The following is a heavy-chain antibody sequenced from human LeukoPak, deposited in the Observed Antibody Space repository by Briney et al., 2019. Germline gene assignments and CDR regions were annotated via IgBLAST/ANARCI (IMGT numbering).Heavy chain of an antibody. J-gene: IGHJ4*02. D-gene: IGHD5-18*01. CDR2: FYYSRST. CDR3: ARLRVRGYGYGPWEGPTWLDY. CDR1: GGSFSGYY. Sequence: SETLSLTCAVYGGSFSGYYWSWIRQPPGKGLEWIGSFYYSRSTYYNPSLKSRVTISVDTSKNQFSLKLSSVTAADTAVYYCARLRVRGYGYGPWEGPTWLDYWGQGTLVTVSS. V-gene: IGHV4-34*01.